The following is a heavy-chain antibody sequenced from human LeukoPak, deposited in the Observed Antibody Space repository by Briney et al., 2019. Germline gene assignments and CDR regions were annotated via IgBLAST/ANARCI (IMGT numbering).Heavy chain of an antibody. CDR1: GGSISSHY. CDR2: IYTSGST. D-gene: IGHD1-26*01. J-gene: IGHJ4*02. V-gene: IGHV4-4*07. Sequence: SETLSLTCTVSGGSISSHYWSWIRQPAGKGLEWIGRIYTSGSTNYNPSLKSRVTISVDKSKNQFSLKLSSVTAADTAVYYCARDSGSYFPEEFDYWGQGTLVTVSS. CDR3: ARDSGSYFPEEFDY.